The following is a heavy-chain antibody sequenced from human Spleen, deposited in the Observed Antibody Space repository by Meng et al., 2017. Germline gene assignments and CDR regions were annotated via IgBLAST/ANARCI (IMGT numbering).Heavy chain of an antibody. Sequence: QVQLQQSGPGLVKPSQTLSPTCAISGDRVSTNSAAWNWFRQSPSRGLEWLGRTYYRSNWYYDYAVSVKGPISINPDTSKNHFSLHLTSVTAADTVVYYCARHSRLAVAAHFFDSWGQGTLVTVSS. J-gene: IGHJ4*02. CDR3: ARHSRLAVAAHFFDS. CDR1: GDRVSTNSAA. V-gene: IGHV6-1*01. D-gene: IGHD6-19*01. CDR2: TYYRSNWYY.